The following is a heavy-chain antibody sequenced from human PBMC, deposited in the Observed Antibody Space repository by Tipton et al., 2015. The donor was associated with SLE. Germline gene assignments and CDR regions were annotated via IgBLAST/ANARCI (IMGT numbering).Heavy chain of an antibody. V-gene: IGHV3-74*01. J-gene: IGHJ4*02. CDR2: INSDGSST. Sequence: SLRLSCAASGFTFSSYWMHWVRQAPGKGLVWVSRINSDGSSTSYADSVKGRFTISRDNAKNTLYLQMNSLRAEDTAVYYCARDSPRSGGSCYSDYWGQGTLVTVSS. CDR1: GFTFSSYW. D-gene: IGHD2-15*01. CDR3: ARDSPRSGGSCYSDY.